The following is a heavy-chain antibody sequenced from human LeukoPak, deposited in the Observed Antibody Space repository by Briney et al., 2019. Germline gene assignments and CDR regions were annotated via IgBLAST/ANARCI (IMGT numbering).Heavy chain of an antibody. Sequence: PSQTLSLTCTVSGGSISSGSYYWSWIRQPPGKGLEWIGYIYYSGSTNYNPSLKSRVTISVDTSKNQFSLKLSSVTAADTAVYYCASSLVEMATVWGQGTLVTVSS. CDR1: GGSISSGSYY. J-gene: IGHJ4*02. V-gene: IGHV4-61*01. CDR3: ASSLVEMATV. CDR2: IYYSGST. D-gene: IGHD5-24*01.